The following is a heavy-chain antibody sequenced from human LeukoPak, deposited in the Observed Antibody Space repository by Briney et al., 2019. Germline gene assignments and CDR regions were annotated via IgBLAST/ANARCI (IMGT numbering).Heavy chain of an antibody. J-gene: IGHJ4*02. V-gene: IGHV3-23*01. CDR2: ISSSGGFT. CDR3: AKGGITAPPGTRYFDY. D-gene: IGHD6-13*01. CDR1: GFTFTSYA. Sequence: GGSLRLSCAASGFTFTSYAMSWVRQAPRKGLEWVSTISSSGGFTYYADSMKGRFTISRDNSRNTLYLQMNSLRAEDTAVYYCAKGGITAPPGTRYFDYWGRESWSPSPQ.